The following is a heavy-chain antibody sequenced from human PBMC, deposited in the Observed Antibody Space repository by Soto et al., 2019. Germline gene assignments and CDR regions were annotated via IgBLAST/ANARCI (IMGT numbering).Heavy chain of an antibody. V-gene: IGHV6-1*01. CDR2: TYHRSKWHN. CDR3: ANMDAP. Sequence: SQTLSLTCAISGDSVSSNSAAWNWIRQSPSRGLEWLGRTYHRSKWHNEYAVSVKSRITINPDTSRNQFSLQLKSVTPEDTAVYYCANMDAPWCQGTLVTVSS. J-gene: IGHJ4*02. CDR1: GDSVSSNSAA.